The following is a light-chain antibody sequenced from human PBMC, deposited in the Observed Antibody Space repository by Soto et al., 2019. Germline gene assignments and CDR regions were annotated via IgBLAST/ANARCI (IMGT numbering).Light chain of an antibody. V-gene: IGLV1-40*01. Sequence: QSVLTQPPSVSGAPGQRVTISCTGGSSNIGADYDVHWYQQVPGTAPKLLIYGDNNRPSGVPDRFSGSKSGTSASLAITGLQAEDEADYSCQSYDNRLRGLVFGGGTQLTVL. J-gene: IGLJ2*01. CDR3: QSYDNRLRGLV. CDR2: GDN. CDR1: SSNIGADYD.